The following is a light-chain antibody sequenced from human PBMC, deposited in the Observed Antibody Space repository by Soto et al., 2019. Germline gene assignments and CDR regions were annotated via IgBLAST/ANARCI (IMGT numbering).Light chain of an antibody. Sequence: EIVMTQSPATLSVSPGERATLSCRASQSVSSNLAWYQQKPGQAPRLLIYGASTRATGIPARFSGSGSGTEFTLTISNLQPEDFATYYCQQYYSYPRTFGQGTKVDIK. J-gene: IGKJ1*01. CDR2: GAS. V-gene: IGKV3-15*01. CDR1: QSVSSN. CDR3: QQYYSYPRT.